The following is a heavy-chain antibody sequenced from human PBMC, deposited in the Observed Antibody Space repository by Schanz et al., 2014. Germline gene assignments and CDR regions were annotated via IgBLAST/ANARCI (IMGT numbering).Heavy chain of an antibody. Sequence: QVQLQESGPGLVKPSQTLSLTCTVSGGSIRSGTYYWSWIRQPAGKALEWVGRVFPNGITNYNPSLKRRFPIALDTSKNQFPLTLTSLTAADTAVYYCARDTTWRLDLWGRGTLVTVSS. CDR3: ARDTTWRLDL. D-gene: IGHD1-1*01. V-gene: IGHV4-61*02. J-gene: IGHJ2*01. CDR2: VFPNGIT. CDR1: GGSIRSGTYY.